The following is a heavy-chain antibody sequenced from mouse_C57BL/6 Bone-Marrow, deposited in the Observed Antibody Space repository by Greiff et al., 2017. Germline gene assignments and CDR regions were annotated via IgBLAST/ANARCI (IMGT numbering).Heavy chain of an antibody. V-gene: IGHV1-54*01. CDR1: GYAFTNYL. CDR3: ARFYGSSYDAMDY. D-gene: IGHD1-1*01. J-gene: IGHJ4*01. CDR2: INPGSGGT. Sequence: VQLQQSGAELVRPGTSVKVSCKASGYAFTNYLIEWVKQRPGQGLEWIGVINPGSGGTNYNEKFKGKATLTAAKSSSTAYMQLSSLTSDDSAVYFCARFYGSSYDAMDYRGQRTSVTVSS.